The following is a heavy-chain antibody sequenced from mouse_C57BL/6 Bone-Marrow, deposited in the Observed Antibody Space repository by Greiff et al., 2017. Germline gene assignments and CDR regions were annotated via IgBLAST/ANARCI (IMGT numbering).Heavy chain of an antibody. J-gene: IGHJ1*03. CDR2: IDPENGDT. CDR3: TPITTVVADWYFDV. CDR1: GFNIKDDY. Sequence: VQLQQSGAELVRPGASVKLSCTASGFNIKDDYMHWVKQRPEQGLEWIGWIDPENGDTEYASKFQGKATITADTSSNTAYLQLSSLTSEDTAVYDCTPITTVVADWYFDVWGTGTTVTVSS. V-gene: IGHV14-4*01. D-gene: IGHD1-1*01.